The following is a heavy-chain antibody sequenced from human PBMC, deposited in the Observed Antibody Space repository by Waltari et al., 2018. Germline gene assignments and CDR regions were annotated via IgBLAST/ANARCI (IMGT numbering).Heavy chain of an antibody. J-gene: IGHJ3*02. Sequence: QVQLQESGPGLVKPSQTLSLTCTVSGGSISSGDYYWSWIRQPPGKGLEWIGYIYYSGSTDYNPSLKSRVTISVDTSKNQFSLKLSSVTAADTAVYYCARDLGGLVRAFDIWGQGTMVTVSS. CDR3: ARDLGGLVRAFDI. CDR1: GGSISSGDYY. V-gene: IGHV4-30-4*08. D-gene: IGHD3-10*01. CDR2: IYYSGST.